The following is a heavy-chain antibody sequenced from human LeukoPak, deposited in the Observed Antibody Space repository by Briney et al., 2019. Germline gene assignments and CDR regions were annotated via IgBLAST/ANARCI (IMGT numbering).Heavy chain of an antibody. CDR1: GFTFSNYY. Sequence: GGSLRLSCAASGFTFSNYYMSWVRQAPGKGLEWVAEIRPYASAVFPVDSLKGRFTLSRDNTNNSLYLQISSLRVEDTAVYYCARWIHDSAAWRLDYWGRGALVTVSS. CDR3: ARWIHDSAAWRLDY. V-gene: IGHV3-7*04. J-gene: IGHJ4*02. CDR2: IRPYASAV. D-gene: IGHD3-22*01.